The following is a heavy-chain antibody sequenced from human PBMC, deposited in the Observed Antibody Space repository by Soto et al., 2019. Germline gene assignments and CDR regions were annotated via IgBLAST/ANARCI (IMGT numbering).Heavy chain of an antibody. Sequence: QVQLQESGPGLVKPSQTLSLTCTVSGGSISSGGYYWSRIRQHPGKGLEWIGNVYYSGSTYYNPSPKSRVTISVDTSKNQFSLKLSSVTAADTAVYYCARVGSYHSTAFDIWGQGTMVTVSS. CDR2: VYYSGST. CDR1: GGSISSGGYY. D-gene: IGHD3-10*01. CDR3: ARVGSYHSTAFDI. J-gene: IGHJ3*02. V-gene: IGHV4-31*03.